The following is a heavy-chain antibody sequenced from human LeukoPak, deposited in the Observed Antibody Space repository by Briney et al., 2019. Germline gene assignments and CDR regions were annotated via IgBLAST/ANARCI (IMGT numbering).Heavy chain of an antibody. CDR3: ARGRAAAATGWFDP. Sequence: ASVKVSWKASGYTFTSYGISWVRQAPGQGLEWMGWISAYNGNTNYAQKLQGRVTMTTDTSTSTAYMELRSLRSDDTAVYYCARGRAAAATGWFDPWGQGTLVTVSS. CDR2: ISAYNGNT. J-gene: IGHJ5*02. CDR1: GYTFTSYG. D-gene: IGHD6-13*01. V-gene: IGHV1-18*04.